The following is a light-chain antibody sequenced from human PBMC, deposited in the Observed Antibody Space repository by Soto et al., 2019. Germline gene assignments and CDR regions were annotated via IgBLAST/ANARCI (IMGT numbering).Light chain of an antibody. CDR2: EVD. CDR1: SSDVGSYNL. J-gene: IGLJ3*02. V-gene: IGLV2-23*02. CDR3: SSYAGSTTFLM. Sequence: QSALTQPASVSGSPGQSITISCTGTSSDVGSYNLVSWYQQHPGKAPKLMIHEVDKRPSGVSDRFSGSKSGNTASLTVSGLQAEDEADYYCSSYAGSTTFLMFGGGTKLTVL.